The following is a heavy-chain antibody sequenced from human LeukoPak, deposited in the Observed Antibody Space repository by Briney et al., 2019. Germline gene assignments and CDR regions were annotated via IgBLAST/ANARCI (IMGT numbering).Heavy chain of an antibody. CDR1: GGSISSDY. D-gene: IGHD1-1*01. Sequence: LETLSLTCTLSGGSISSDYWSWIWQPPGKGLGWIGYIDNRWNTNYNPSLESRVTISVDTPKNQFSLKLSSVTAADTAVYYCATSTGTIYTWFDPWGQGTLVTVSS. J-gene: IGHJ5*02. CDR3: ATSTGTIYTWFDP. CDR2: IDNRWNT. V-gene: IGHV4-59*01.